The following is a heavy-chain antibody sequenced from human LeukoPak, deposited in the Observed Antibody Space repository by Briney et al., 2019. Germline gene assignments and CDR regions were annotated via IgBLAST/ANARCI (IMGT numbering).Heavy chain of an antibody. CDR3: ATPGGLDSNYIFDY. J-gene: IGHJ4*02. V-gene: IGHV1-2*02. CDR2: INPNSGGT. CDR1: GYTFTAYY. Sequence: ASVKVSCKTSGYTFTAYYIHWLRQAPGQGLEWLGWINPNSGGTNYAQKFQGRVTMTRDTSISTAYMELSRLRSDDTAVYYCATPGGLDSNYIFDYWGQGTLVTVSS. D-gene: IGHD4-11*01.